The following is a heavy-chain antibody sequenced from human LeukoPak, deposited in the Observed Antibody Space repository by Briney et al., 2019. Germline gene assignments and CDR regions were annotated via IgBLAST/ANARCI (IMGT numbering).Heavy chain of an antibody. Sequence: SETLSLTCTVSGGSIINYYWSWIRQSAGKGLEWVGHIYITGSTNYNPSLKSRLTMSVDTSKNQLSLRLRSVPAADTAVYYCARLKFYDSTGYNPGYSMDDRGKGITVTVSS. CDR1: GGSIINYY. D-gene: IGHD3-22*01. V-gene: IGHV4-4*07. CDR3: ARLKFYDSTGYNPGYSMDD. CDR2: IYITGST. J-gene: IGHJ6*03.